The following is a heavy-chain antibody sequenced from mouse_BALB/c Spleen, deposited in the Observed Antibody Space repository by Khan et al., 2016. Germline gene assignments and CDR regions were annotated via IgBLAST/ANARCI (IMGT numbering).Heavy chain of an antibody. D-gene: IGHD1-2*01. CDR3: ARLHYYNYMDY. Sequence: EVRLLESGGGLVQPGASLKLSCEASGFAFSRYWMSWVRQAPGKGLEWIGDINPDSSTINYPPSLKDKSIISRDNATNTPYLQMSRLRSEDTALYYCARLHYYNYMDYWGQGTTLTVSS. CDR1: GFAFSRYW. J-gene: IGHJ2*01. CDR2: INPDSSTI. V-gene: IGHV4-1*02.